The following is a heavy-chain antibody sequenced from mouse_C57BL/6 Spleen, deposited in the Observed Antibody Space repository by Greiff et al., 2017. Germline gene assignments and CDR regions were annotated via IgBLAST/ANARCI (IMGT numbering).Heavy chain of an antibody. V-gene: IGHV1-80*01. D-gene: IGHD1-1*01. Sequence: ESGAELVKPGASVKISCKASGHAFSSYWMNWVKQRPGKGLEWIGQIYPGDGDTNYNGKFKGKATLTADKSSSTAYMQLSSLTSEDSAVYFCARDTTVEGDYAMDYWGQGTSGTVSS. CDR1: GHAFSSYW. J-gene: IGHJ4*01. CDR3: ARDTTVEGDYAMDY. CDR2: IYPGDGDT.